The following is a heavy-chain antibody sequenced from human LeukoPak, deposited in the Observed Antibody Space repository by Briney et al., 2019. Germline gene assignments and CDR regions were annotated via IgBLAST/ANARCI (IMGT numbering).Heavy chain of an antibody. V-gene: IGHV1-69*05. CDR3: ASTYGDYGAFDY. CDR2: IIPIFGTA. Sequence: ASVKVSCKASGGTFSSYAISWVRQAPGQGLEWMGRIIPIFGTANYAQKFQGRVTITTDESTSTAYMELSSLRSEDTAVYYCASTYGDYGAFDYWGQGTLVTVSS. CDR1: GGTFSSYA. J-gene: IGHJ4*02. D-gene: IGHD4-17*01.